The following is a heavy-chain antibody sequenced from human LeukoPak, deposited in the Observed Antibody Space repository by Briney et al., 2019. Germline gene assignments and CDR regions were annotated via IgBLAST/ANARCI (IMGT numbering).Heavy chain of an antibody. CDR1: GFTFSSYS. J-gene: IGHJ4*02. CDR2: ISSSSTI. Sequence: PGGSLRLSCAASGFTFSSYSMNWVRQAPGKGLEWVSYISSSSTIYYADSVKGRFTISRDNAKNSLYLQMNSLRAEDTAVYYCAKGSSAGRPYYFDYWGQGTLVTVSS. CDR3: AKGSSAGRPYYFDY. D-gene: IGHD3-10*01. V-gene: IGHV3-48*01.